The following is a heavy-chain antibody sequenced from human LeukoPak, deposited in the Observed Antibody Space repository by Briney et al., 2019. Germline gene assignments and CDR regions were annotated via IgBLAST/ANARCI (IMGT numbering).Heavy chain of an antibody. CDR2: IIDSGGAT. D-gene: IGHD3-9*01. Sequence: VGSLRLSHADSGFTFSTHARSWVRQAPRRGLEWVSSIIDSGGATYYADSVKGRFTISRDNSKNTLYLQMNSLRAEDTAVYYCAKDRNDDILTGYHWFDRWGQGGMLSVSS. V-gene: IGHV3-23*01. CDR1: GFTFSTHA. J-gene: IGHJ5*02. CDR3: AKDRNDDILTGYHWFDR.